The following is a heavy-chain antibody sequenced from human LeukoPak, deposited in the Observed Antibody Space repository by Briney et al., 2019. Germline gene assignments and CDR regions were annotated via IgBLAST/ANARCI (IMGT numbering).Heavy chain of an antibody. J-gene: IGHJ4*02. CDR3: ARDNGSGWYSAGIFDY. Sequence: GGSLRLSCAASGFSFSNYGMSWVRQAPGEGLEWVANIRQDGGAKNYVDSVKGRFTISRDNAKNTLYLQMNSLRAEDTAVYYCARDNGSGWYSAGIFDYWGQGTLVTVSS. V-gene: IGHV3-7*01. CDR2: IRQDGGAK. D-gene: IGHD6-19*01. CDR1: GFSFSNYG.